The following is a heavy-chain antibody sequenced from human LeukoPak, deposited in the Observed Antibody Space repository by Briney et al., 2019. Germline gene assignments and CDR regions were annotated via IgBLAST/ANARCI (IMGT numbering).Heavy chain of an antibody. CDR1: GGSISSGGYY. V-gene: IGHV4-31*03. J-gene: IGHJ4*02. Sequence: SGTLSLTCTVSGGSISSGGYYWSWIRQHPGKGLEWIGYIYYSGSTYYNPSLKSRVTISVDTSKNQYSLKQSSVTAADTAVYYCARDNQAGTIDYWGQGTLVTVSS. D-gene: IGHD1-1*01. CDR2: IYYSGST. CDR3: ARDNQAGTIDY.